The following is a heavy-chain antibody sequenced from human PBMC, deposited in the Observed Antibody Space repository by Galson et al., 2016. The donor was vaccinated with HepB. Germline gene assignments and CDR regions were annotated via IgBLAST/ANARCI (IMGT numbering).Heavy chain of an antibody. CDR3: ARGGYYYDSGDPPIDY. V-gene: IGHV3-33*01. D-gene: IGHD3-22*01. CDR1: GFTFITYG. J-gene: IGHJ4*02. CDR2: IWYDGSNK. Sequence: SLRLSCAASGFTFITYGMHWVRQAPGKGLEWVAVIWYDGSNKYYADSVKGRFTISRDNSKNTLYLQVNSLVDADTALYYCARGGYYYDSGDPPIDYWGQGTLVTVSS.